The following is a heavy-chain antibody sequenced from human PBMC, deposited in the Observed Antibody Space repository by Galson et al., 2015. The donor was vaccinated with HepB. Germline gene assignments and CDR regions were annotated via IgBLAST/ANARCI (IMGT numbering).Heavy chain of an antibody. Sequence: SVKVSCKASGYTFTSYDIHWVQQAPGQGLEWMGWMNPNSGNTGYAQKFQGRVTMTRNTSISTAYMELSSLRSEDTAVYYCARVVVPGARLDLVGGYYYYYRDVWGKGTTFTVSS. CDR2: MNPNSGNT. V-gene: IGHV1-8*01. D-gene: IGHD2-2*01. CDR3: ARVVVPGARLDLVGGYYYYYRDV. CDR1: GYTFTSYD. J-gene: IGHJ6*03.